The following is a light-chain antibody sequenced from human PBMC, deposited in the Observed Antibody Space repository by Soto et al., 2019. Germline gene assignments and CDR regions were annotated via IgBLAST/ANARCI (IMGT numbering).Light chain of an antibody. Sequence: QSVLAQPASVSGSPGQSITISCTGGSSDIGGYNYVSWFQQHPGKAPKLMIYEVTNRPSGVSNRFSGSKSGSTASLTISGLQAEDEADYYCISYTSSNTLVFGTGTKVTVL. V-gene: IGLV2-14*01. J-gene: IGLJ1*01. CDR3: ISYTSSNTLV. CDR2: EVT. CDR1: SSDIGGYNY.